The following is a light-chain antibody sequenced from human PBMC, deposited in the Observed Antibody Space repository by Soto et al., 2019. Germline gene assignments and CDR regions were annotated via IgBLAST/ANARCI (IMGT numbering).Light chain of an antibody. CDR1: QSVLYSSNNKNY. CDR3: QQYYTTPYT. J-gene: IGKJ2*01. V-gene: IGKV4-1*01. CDR2: WAS. Sequence: DIVMTQSPASLAVSLGERATINCESSQSVLYSSNNKNYLAWYQKRPGQPPKLLIYWASTRESGVPDRFSGSGSGTDFTLTISSLQAEDVAVYYCQQYYTTPYTFGQGTKLEIK.